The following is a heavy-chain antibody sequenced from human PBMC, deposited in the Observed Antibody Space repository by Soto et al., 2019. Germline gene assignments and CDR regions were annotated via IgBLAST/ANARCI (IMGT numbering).Heavy chain of an antibody. CDR2: IIPILGIA. V-gene: IGHV1-69*02. CDR3: ARAPQYYYASSGHYDY. CDR1: GGTFSIYT. J-gene: IGHJ4*02. D-gene: IGHD3-22*01. Sequence: QVQLVQSGAEVKKPGSSVKVSCKASGGTFSIYTISWVRQAPGQGLEWMGRIIPILGIANYAQKFQGRVTITADKSTRTAYMELSSLRSEDTAVYYCARAPQYYYASSGHYDYWGQGTLVTVSS.